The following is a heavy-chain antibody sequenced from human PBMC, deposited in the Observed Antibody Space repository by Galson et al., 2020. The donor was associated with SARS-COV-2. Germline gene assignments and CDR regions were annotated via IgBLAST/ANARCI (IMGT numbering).Heavy chain of an antibody. CDR2: INPSGGST. Sequence: ASVKVSCKASGYTFTSYYMHWVRQAPGQGLEWMGIINPSGGSTSYAQKFQGRVTMTRDTSTSTVYMELSSLRSEDTAVYYCALRLGYSGYETPRTNDAFDIWGQGTMVTVSS. CDR3: ALRLGYSGYETPRTNDAFDI. V-gene: IGHV1-46*01. J-gene: IGHJ3*02. CDR1: GYTFTSYY. D-gene: IGHD5-12*01.